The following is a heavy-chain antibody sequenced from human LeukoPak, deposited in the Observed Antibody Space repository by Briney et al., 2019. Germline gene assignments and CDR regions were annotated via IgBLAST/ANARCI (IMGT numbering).Heavy chain of an antibody. CDR1: GFTVSSNY. Sequence: GGSLRLSCAASGFTVSSNYMSWVRQAPGKGLEWVSVIYSGGSTYYADSVKGRFTISRDNSKNTLFLQMNSLRAEDTAVYYCAKDSAFGGEDSWGQGTLVTVSS. J-gene: IGHJ4*02. D-gene: IGHD3-16*01. CDR3: AKDSAFGGEDS. V-gene: IGHV3-53*01. CDR2: IYSGGST.